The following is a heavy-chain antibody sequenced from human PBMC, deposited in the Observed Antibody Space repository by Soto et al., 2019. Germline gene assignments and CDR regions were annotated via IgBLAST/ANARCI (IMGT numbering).Heavy chain of an antibody. V-gene: IGHV4-34*01. CDR2: INHSGST. J-gene: IGHJ6*02. CDR3: ARAPTTVVTPYYYYYGMDV. Sequence: SETLSLTCAVYGGSFSGYYWSWIRQPPGKGLEWIGEINHSGSTNYNPSLKSRVTISVDTSKNQFSLKLSSVTAADTAVYYCARAPTTVVTPYYYYYGMDVWGQGTTVTVSS. CDR1: GGSFSGYY. D-gene: IGHD4-17*01.